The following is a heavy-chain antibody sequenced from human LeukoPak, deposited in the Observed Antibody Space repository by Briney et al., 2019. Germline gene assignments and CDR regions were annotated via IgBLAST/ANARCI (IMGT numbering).Heavy chain of an antibody. J-gene: IGHJ4*02. CDR1: GFTFSSYA. CDR2: IRYDGSNK. CDR3: AKDGGGDAAADFDY. D-gene: IGHD6-13*01. Sequence: PGGSLRLSCAASGFTFSSYAMHWVRQAPGKGLEWVAFIRYDGSNKYYADSVKGRFTISRDNSKNTLYLQMNSLRAEDTAVYYCAKDGGGDAAADFDYWGQGTLVTVSS. V-gene: IGHV3-30*02.